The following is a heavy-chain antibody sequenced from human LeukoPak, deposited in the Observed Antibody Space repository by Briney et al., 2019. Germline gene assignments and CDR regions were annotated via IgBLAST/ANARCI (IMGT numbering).Heavy chain of an antibody. J-gene: IGHJ4*02. D-gene: IGHD6-6*01. CDR2: IKQDGSQR. V-gene: IGHV3-7*01. Sequence: PGGSLRLSCAASGFTVSSNYMSWVRQAPGKGLEWVANIKQDGSQRYYVDSVRGRFTISRDTAKNSLFLQMNGLRAEDTAVYYCARRGGSSSRRSPIDYWGQGTLVTVSS. CDR3: ARRGGSSSRRSPIDY. CDR1: GFTVSSNY.